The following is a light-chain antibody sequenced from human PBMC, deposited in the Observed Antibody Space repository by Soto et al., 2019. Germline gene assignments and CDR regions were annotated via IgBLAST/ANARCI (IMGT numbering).Light chain of an antibody. J-gene: IGKJ2*01. V-gene: IGKV3-20*01. CDR1: QSVTSNY. CDR3: QQYGRSTLLYT. Sequence: EIVLTQSPDTLSLSPGEGATLSCRASQSVTSNYLAWYQQKPGQAPRLLIYGASTRAAGVPDRFSGSGSGTDFTLTITRLEPEDFAVYYCQQYGRSTLLYTFGQGTKLGVK. CDR2: GAS.